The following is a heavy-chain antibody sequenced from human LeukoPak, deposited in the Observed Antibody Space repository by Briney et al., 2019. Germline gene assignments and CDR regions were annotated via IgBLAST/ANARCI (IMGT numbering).Heavy chain of an antibody. V-gene: IGHV3-49*04. D-gene: IGHD2-2*01. J-gene: IGHJ6*03. CDR3: TKNQKDIVVVPAAISYYYYMDV. Sequence: GRSLRLSCAASGFTLSSNYMGWVRQAPGQGRGWVGFIRSKAYGGTTEYGASVKGRFTISRDDSKSIAYLQMNSLKTEDTAVYYCTKNQKDIVVVPAAISYYYYMDVWGKGTTVTVSS. CDR2: IRSKAYGGTT. CDR1: GFTLSSNY.